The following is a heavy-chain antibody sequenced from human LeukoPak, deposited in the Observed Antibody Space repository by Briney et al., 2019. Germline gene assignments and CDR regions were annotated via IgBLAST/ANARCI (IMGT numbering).Heavy chain of an antibody. Sequence: GGSLRLSCAASGFTFSSYGMHWVRQAPGKGLEWVAVISYDGSNKYYADSVKGRFTISRDNSKNTLCLQMNSLSAEDTAVYYCAKGNYGDFFDGMDVWGQGTTVTVSS. CDR1: GFTFSSYG. CDR2: ISYDGSNK. D-gene: IGHD4-17*01. CDR3: AKGNYGDFFDGMDV. V-gene: IGHV3-30*18. J-gene: IGHJ6*02.